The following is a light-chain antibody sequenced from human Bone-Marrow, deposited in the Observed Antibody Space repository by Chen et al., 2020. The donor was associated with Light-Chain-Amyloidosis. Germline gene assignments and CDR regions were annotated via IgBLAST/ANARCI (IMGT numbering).Light chain of an antibody. CDR2: GAS. Sequence: ETVLTQSPGTLSLSPGERATLSCRASQTLTSNYLAWYQHKPGQAPRLLIYGASSRATGIPDRFSGSGSGTDFTLTLSRLEPDDFAVYYCQQYTGSSRTFGQGTKVEVK. CDR1: QTLTSNY. J-gene: IGKJ1*01. CDR3: QQYTGSSRT. V-gene: IGKV3-20*01.